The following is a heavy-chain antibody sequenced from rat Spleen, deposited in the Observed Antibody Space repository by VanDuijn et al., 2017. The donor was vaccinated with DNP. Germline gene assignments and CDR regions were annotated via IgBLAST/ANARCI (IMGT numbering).Heavy chain of an antibody. CDR3: ARQRVMYTTATGFAY. Sequence: KGGLEWVATISISGSKTSYSDSVKGRFTISRDNAKSCLYLQMNSLKSEDTATYYCARQRVMYTTATGFAYWGQGVMVTVSS. CDR2: ISISGSKT. J-gene: IGHJ2*01. V-gene: IGHV5-7*01. D-gene: IGHD1-6*01.